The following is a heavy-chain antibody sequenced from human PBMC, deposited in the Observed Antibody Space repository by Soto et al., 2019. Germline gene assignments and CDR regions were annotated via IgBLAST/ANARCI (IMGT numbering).Heavy chain of an antibody. CDR1: GGSISSYY. CDR2: IYYSGST. V-gene: IGHV4-59*01. CDR3: ARESGSGSYLH. J-gene: IGHJ4*02. Sequence: PSETLSLTCTVSGGSISSYYWSWIRQPPGKGLEWIGYIYYSGSTNYNPSLKSRVTISVDTSKNQFSLKLSSVTAADTAVYYCARESGSGSYLHWGQGTLVTVSS. D-gene: IGHD3-10*01.